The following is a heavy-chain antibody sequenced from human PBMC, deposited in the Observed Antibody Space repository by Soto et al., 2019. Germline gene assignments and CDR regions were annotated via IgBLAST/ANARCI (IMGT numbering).Heavy chain of an antibody. CDR3: ARGRPSCSGGSCVVGYFDY. CDR2: INHSGST. D-gene: IGHD2-15*01. CDR1: DGSFSGYY. Sequence: QVQLKQWGAGLLKPSETLSLTCAVYDGSFSGYYWSWIRQPPGKGLEWIGEINHSGSTNYNPSLKSRVTISVDTSKNQFSLKLCSVTAADTAVYYCARGRPSCSGGSCVVGYFDYWGQGTLVTVSS. V-gene: IGHV4-34*01. J-gene: IGHJ4*02.